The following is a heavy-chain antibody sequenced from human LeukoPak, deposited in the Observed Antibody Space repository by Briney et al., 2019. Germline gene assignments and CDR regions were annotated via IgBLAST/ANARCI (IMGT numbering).Heavy chain of an antibody. J-gene: IGHJ3*02. Sequence: ASVKVSCKASGYTFTSYYMHWVRQAPGQGLEWMGIINPSGGSTSYAQKFQGRVTMTRDMSTSTVYMELSSLRSEDTAEYYCASVPRLYDAFDIWGQGTMVTVSS. CDR2: INPSGGST. D-gene: IGHD2-15*01. V-gene: IGHV1-46*01. CDR3: ASVPRLYDAFDI. CDR1: GYTFTSYY.